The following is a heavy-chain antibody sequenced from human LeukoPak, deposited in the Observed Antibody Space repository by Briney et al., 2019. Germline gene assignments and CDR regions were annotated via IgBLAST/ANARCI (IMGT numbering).Heavy chain of an antibody. CDR1: GGSISGGDYS. J-gene: IGHJ4*02. D-gene: IGHD3-22*01. CDR3: ATYYDSSGYRSDY. Sequence: SETLSLTCGVSGGSISGGDYSWSWIRQPPGKGLEWVGYIYHGGGTYYNPSLKSRVTVSVDRSKNQFSLMLSSVTAADTAVYYCATYYDSSGYRSDYWGQGTLVTVSS. V-gene: IGHV4-30-2*01. CDR2: IYHGGGT.